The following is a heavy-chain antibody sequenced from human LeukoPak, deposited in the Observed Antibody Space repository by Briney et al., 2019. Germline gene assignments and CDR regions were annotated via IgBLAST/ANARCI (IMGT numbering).Heavy chain of an antibody. Sequence: GGSLRLSCAASQFRFSIYTMSWLRQAPGKGLEWVSAISESGGVTTYANFVKGRFTISRDNSENTLRLQMNSLSAEDTALYYCARARESSGSYRPFDLWGQGTLVTVSS. CDR1: QFRFSIYT. CDR3: ARARESSGSYRPFDL. CDR2: ISESGGVT. D-gene: IGHD6-25*01. J-gene: IGHJ4*02. V-gene: IGHV3-23*01.